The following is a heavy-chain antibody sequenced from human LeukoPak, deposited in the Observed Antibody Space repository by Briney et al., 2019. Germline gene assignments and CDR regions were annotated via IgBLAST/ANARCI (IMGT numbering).Heavy chain of an antibody. CDR3: AKRGVVIRVILVGFHKEAYYFDS. CDR2: ISDSGGRT. V-gene: IGHV3-23*01. CDR1: GITLSNYS. J-gene: IGHJ4*02. D-gene: IGHD3-22*01. Sequence: GGSLRLSCAVSGITLSNYSMSWVRQAPGKGLEWVAGISDSGGRTNYADSVKGRFTISRGNPKNTLYLQMNSLRAEDTAVYFCAKRGVVIRVILVGFHKEAYYFDSWGQGALVTVSS.